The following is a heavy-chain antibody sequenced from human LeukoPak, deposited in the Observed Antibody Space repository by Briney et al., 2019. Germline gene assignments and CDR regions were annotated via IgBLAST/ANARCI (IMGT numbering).Heavy chain of an antibody. CDR3: ARDPYSSSWYEGGWFDP. D-gene: IGHD6-13*01. CDR2: INGDGSST. V-gene: IGHV3-74*01. CDR1: GFTFSSYW. Sequence: GGSLRLSCAASGFTFSSYWMHWVRQAPGKGLVWVSRINGDGSSTSYADSVKGRFTISRDNAKNTLYLQMNSLRAEDTAVYYCARDPYSSSWYEGGWFDPWGQGTLVTVSS. J-gene: IGHJ5*02.